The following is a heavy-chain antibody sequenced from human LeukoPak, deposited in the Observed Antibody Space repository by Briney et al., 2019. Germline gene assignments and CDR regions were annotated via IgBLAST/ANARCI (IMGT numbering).Heavy chain of an antibody. D-gene: IGHD4-23*01. CDR1: GFTFGNYG. J-gene: IGHJ4*02. CDR3: AKRSDYGGNWNYFDY. CDR2: ISYDGSNK. V-gene: IGHV3-30*18. Sequence: PGGSLRLSCAASGFTFGNYGMHWVRQAPGKGLEWVAVISYDGSNKYYADSVKGRFTISRDNSKNTLYVQMNSLRAEDTAVYYCAKRSDYGGNWNYFDYWGQGTPVTVSS.